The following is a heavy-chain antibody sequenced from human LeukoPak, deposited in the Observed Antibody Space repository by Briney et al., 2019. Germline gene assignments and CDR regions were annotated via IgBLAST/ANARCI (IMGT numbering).Heavy chain of an antibody. D-gene: IGHD1-7*01. V-gene: IGHV3-23*01. CDR3: AKTQTTGDRVTSSYGMDV. Sequence: GGSLRLSCAASGFTFSSYAMSWVRQAPGKGLEWVSAISGSGGSTYYADSVKGRFTISRDNSKNTLYLQMNSLRAEDTAVYYCAKTQTTGDRVTSSYGMDVWGQGTTVTVSS. CDR2: ISGSGGST. J-gene: IGHJ6*02. CDR1: GFTFSSYA.